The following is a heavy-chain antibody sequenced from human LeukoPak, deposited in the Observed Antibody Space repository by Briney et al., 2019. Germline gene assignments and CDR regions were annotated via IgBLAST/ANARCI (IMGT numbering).Heavy chain of an antibody. CDR2: ISFDGRNI. V-gene: IGHV3-30*03. CDR1: GFTFSSYG. CDR3: VRESYVTVIIGDY. D-gene: IGHD3-22*01. Sequence: PGGSLRLSCAASGFTFSSYGMHCVRQAPGKGLEWVAVISFDGRNIYYADSVKGRFTISRDNAKNSLYLQMNSLRVEDTAVYYCVRESYVTVIIGDYWGQGTLVTVSS. J-gene: IGHJ4*02.